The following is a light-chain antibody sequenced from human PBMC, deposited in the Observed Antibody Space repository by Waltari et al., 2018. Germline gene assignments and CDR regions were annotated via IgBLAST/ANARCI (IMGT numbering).Light chain of an antibody. J-gene: IGLJ3*02. Sequence: QLVLTQSPSASASLGASVKLTCTPSSGHSSNVIAWLQQQPEKGPSYLMRVNSDGSHSRGDEIPDRFSGSSSGAERYLTISSLQCEDEADYYWQTGGHGTWVFGGGTKLTVL. CDR2: VNSDGSH. CDR3: QTGGHGTWV. CDR1: SGHSSNV. V-gene: IGLV4-69*01.